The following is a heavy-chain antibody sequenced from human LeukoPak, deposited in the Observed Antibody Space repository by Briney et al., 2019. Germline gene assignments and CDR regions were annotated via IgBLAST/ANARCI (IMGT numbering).Heavy chain of an antibody. CDR1: GGSISSYY. CDR3: ARALYYGSGSYPPFFDY. D-gene: IGHD3-10*01. V-gene: IGHV4-59*01. J-gene: IGHJ4*02. Sequence: SETLSLTCTVSGGSISSYYWSWIRQPPGKGLEWIGDIYYSGSTNYNPSLKSRVTISVDTSKNQFSLKLSSVTAADTAVYYCARALYYGSGSYPPFFDYWGQGTLVTVSS. CDR2: IYYSGST.